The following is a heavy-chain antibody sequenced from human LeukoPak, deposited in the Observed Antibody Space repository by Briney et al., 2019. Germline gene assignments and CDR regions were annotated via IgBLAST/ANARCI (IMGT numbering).Heavy chain of an antibody. D-gene: IGHD3-16*01. CDR2: IRSKANSYAT. Sequence: GGSLRLSCAASGFTFSGSAMHWVRQASGKGLEWVGRIRSKANSYATAYAASVKGRFTISRDDPKNTAYLQMNSLKTEDTAVYYCTRSALGYFDYWGQGTLVTVSS. J-gene: IGHJ4*02. CDR3: TRSALGYFDY. V-gene: IGHV3-73*01. CDR1: GFTFSGSA.